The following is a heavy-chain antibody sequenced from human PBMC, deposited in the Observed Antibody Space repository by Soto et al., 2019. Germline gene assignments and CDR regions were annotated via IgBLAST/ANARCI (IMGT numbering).Heavy chain of an antibody. CDR3: VHRPDSSSWYWFDP. J-gene: IGHJ5*02. D-gene: IGHD6-13*01. CDR1: GFSLSTSEVG. CDR2: IFWDDDK. V-gene: IGHV2-5*02. Sequence: SGPTLVNPTQTLTLTCTFSGFSLSTSEVGVGWVSQPPGKALEWLALIFWDDDKRYSPSLKSRLTITRDTSKNQVVLTMTNMDPVDTATYYCVHRPDSSSWYWFDPWGRGTLVTVSS.